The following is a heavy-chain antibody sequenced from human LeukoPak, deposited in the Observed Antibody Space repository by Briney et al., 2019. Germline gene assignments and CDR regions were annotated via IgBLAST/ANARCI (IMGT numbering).Heavy chain of an antibody. D-gene: IGHD6-19*01. CDR1: GYTFINYS. J-gene: IGHJ4*02. CDR2: INPSGDNT. CDR3: ARGGSGWFLSYLDY. V-gene: IGHV1-46*01. Sequence: ASVEVSCKASGYTFINYSIHWVRQVPGQGLEWMGIINPSGDNTKYAQQFQGRVTMTRDTSTSTVYMELSSLRSEDTAVYYCARGGSGWFLSYLDYWGQGTLVAVSS.